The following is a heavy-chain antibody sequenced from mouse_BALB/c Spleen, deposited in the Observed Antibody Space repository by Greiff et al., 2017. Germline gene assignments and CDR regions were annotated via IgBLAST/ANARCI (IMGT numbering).Heavy chain of an antibody. Sequence: VHLVESGAELVKPGASVKLSCKASGYTFTSYYMYWVKQRPGQGLEWIGEINPSNGGTNFNEKFKSKATLTVDKSSSTAYMQLSSLTSEDSAVYYCTRSRWLLDYFDYWGQGTTLTVSS. CDR2: INPSNGGT. V-gene: IGHV1S81*02. CDR1: GYTFTSYY. CDR3: TRSRWLLDYFDY. D-gene: IGHD2-3*01. J-gene: IGHJ2*01.